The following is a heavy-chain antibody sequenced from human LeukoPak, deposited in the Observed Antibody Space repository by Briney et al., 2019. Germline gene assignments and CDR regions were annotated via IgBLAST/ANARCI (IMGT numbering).Heavy chain of an antibody. J-gene: IGHJ4*02. CDR1: GFTFSNFN. Sequence: PGGSLRLSCVASGFTFSNFNMNWVRQAPGKGLEWVSYISGSNSTIYYADSVKGRFTISRDNAKNSLYLQMSSLRAEDTAVYYCARDAGYGYWVVDYWGQGTLVTVSS. V-gene: IGHV3-48*04. D-gene: IGHD5-18*01. CDR2: ISGSNSTI. CDR3: ARDAGYGYWVVDY.